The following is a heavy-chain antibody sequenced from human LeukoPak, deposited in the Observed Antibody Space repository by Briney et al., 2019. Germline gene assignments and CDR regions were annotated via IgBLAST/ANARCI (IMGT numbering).Heavy chain of an antibody. Sequence: GGSLRLSCAASGFTFSGYAMHWVRQAPGKGLEWVALIWYDGSNKYYADSVKGRFSISRDSPKKTLYLQMNSLRAEDTAVYYCARDSTLRHFDYWGQGTLVTVSS. D-gene: IGHD5-12*01. CDR3: ARDSTLRHFDY. J-gene: IGHJ4*02. CDR2: IWYDGSNK. CDR1: GFTFSGYA. V-gene: IGHV3-33*01.